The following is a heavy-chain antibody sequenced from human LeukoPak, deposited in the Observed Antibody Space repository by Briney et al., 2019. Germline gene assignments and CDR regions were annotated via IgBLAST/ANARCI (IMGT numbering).Heavy chain of an antibody. CDR2: IYSGGST. D-gene: IGHD6-13*01. CDR1: GFTVSSNY. Sequence: GGSLRFSCAASGFTVSSNYMSWVRQAPGKGLEWVSVIYSGGSTYYADSVKGRFTISRDNSKNTLYLQMNSLRAEDTAVYYCARGYSSRLCDYWGQGTLVTVSS. CDR3: ARGYSSRLCDY. V-gene: IGHV3-66*01. J-gene: IGHJ4*02.